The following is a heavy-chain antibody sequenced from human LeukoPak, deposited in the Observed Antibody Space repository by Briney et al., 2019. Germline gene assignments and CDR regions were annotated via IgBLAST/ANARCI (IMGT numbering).Heavy chain of an antibody. D-gene: IGHD3-10*01. J-gene: IGHJ4*02. Sequence: PGGSLRLSCAASGLTFSSYSMSWVRQAPGKGLEWVSYISSSSSTIYYADSVKGRFTISRDNAKNSLYLQMNCLRAEDTAVYYCARRKGFGEGYFDSWGQGTLVTVSS. CDR3: ARRKGFGEGYFDS. CDR2: ISSSSSTI. CDR1: GLTFSSYS. V-gene: IGHV3-48*01.